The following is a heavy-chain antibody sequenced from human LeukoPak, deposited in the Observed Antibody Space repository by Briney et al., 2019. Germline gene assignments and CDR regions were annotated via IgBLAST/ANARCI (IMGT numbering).Heavy chain of an antibody. CDR1: GFTFSSYA. CDR2: ISGSGGST. CDR3: AKGYGSYFLGAFDY. D-gene: IGHD1-26*01. Sequence: GGSLGLSCAASGFTFSSYAMSWVRQAPGKGLEWVSAISGSGGSTYYADSVKGRFTISRDNSKNTLYLQMNSLRAEDTAVYYCAKGYGSYFLGAFDYWGQGTLVTVSS. J-gene: IGHJ4*02. V-gene: IGHV3-23*01.